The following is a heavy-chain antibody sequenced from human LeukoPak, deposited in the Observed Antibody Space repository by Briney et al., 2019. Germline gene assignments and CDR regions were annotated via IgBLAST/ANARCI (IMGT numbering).Heavy chain of an antibody. Sequence: GGSLRLSCAASGFTLSSYWMSWVRQAPGKGLEWVANIKQDGSEKYYVDSVKGRFTISRDNAKNTLYLQMNSLRAEDTAVYYCARPGLPTYYYGSGSLNWFDPWGQGTLVTVSS. CDR2: IKQDGSEK. D-gene: IGHD3-10*01. V-gene: IGHV3-7*01. J-gene: IGHJ5*02. CDR1: GFTLSSYW. CDR3: ARPGLPTYYYGSGSLNWFDP.